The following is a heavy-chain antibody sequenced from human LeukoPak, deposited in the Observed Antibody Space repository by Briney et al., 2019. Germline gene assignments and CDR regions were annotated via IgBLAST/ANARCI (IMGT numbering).Heavy chain of an antibody. CDR2: ISSRSSNL. V-gene: IGHV3-21*01. CDR1: GFTFSSYS. Sequence: KPGGSQRLSCAASGFTFSSYSMNWVRQAPGKGLEWVSSISSRSSNLYYADSVKGRFTISRDNAKNSLYLQMNSLRAEDTALYYCARDGGVDGYNSYFDYWGQGTLVTVSS. CDR3: ARDGGVDGYNSYFDY. D-gene: IGHD5-24*01. J-gene: IGHJ4*02.